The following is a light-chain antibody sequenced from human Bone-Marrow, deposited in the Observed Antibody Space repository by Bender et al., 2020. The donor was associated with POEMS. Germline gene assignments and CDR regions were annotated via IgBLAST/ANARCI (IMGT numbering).Light chain of an antibody. Sequence: QSALTQHASVSGSPGQSITISCTETSTDIRGYHYVSWYQQYPGKAPKLIIFDVSQRPSGVSDRFSGSKSGNTASLTISGLQAEDEADYFCNSKRGDTYWVFGGGTKVTV. CDR2: DVS. CDR1: STDIRGYHY. CDR3: NSKRGDTYWV. J-gene: IGLJ3*02. V-gene: IGLV2-14*03.